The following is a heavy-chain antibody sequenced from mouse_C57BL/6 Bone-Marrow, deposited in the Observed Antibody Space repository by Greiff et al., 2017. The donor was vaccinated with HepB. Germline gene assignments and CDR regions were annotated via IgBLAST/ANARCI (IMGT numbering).Heavy chain of an antibody. D-gene: IGHD2-3*01. Sequence: DVKLVESGEGLVKPGGSLKLSCAASGFTFSSYAMSWVRQTPEKRLEWVAYISSGGDYIYYADTVKGRFTISRDNARNTLYLQMSSLKSEDTAMYYCTRVGDGYYVRWYFDVWGTGTTDTVSS. CDR2: ISSGGDYI. J-gene: IGHJ1*03. CDR1: GFTFSSYA. V-gene: IGHV5-9-1*02. CDR3: TRVGDGYYVRWYFDV.